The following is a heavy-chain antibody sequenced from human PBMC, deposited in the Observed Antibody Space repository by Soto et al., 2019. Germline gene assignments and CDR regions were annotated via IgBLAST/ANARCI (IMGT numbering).Heavy chain of an antibody. CDR1: GGSGGSFSGYY. CDR2: INHSGST. CDR3: ARHNYDSSGYYHSYYGMDV. V-gene: IGHV4-34*01. D-gene: IGHD3-22*01. Sequence: QVQLQQWGAGLLKPSETLSLTCAVYGGSGGSFSGYYWSWIRQPPGKGLEWIGEINHSGSTNYNPSLTSPVTISVDTSNNQFSLKLSSVPAAHTAVYYCARHNYDSSGYYHSYYGMDVWGQGTTVTVSS. J-gene: IGHJ6*02.